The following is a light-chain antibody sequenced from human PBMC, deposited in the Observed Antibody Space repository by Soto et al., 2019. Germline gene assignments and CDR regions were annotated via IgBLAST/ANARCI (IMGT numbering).Light chain of an antibody. CDR3: ATWDDSRKGV. V-gene: IGLV1-44*01. J-gene: IGLJ1*01. CDR2: TNN. Sequence: QSVLTPPPSASGTPGQRIIISCSGSTSNIESHSVNWFQQVPGTAPRLLIITNNQRPSGVPDRFSGSKSGASASLAISGLQSEDEATYYCATWDDSRKGVFGTGTKLTVL. CDR1: TSNIESHS.